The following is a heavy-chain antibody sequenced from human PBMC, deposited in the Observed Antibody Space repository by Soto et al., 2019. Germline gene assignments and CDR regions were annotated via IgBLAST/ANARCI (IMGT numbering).Heavy chain of an antibody. J-gene: IGHJ4*02. CDR3: VTWTTVTQPPFDY. V-gene: IGHV3-23*01. D-gene: IGHD4-17*01. CDR2: ISGSGGST. CDR1: GFTFSSYA. Sequence: PGGSLRLSCAASGFTFSSYAMSWVRQAPGKGLEWVSAISGSGGSTYYADSVKGRFTISRDNSKNTLYLQMNSLRAEDTAVYYCVTWTTVTQPPFDYWGQGTLVTVSS.